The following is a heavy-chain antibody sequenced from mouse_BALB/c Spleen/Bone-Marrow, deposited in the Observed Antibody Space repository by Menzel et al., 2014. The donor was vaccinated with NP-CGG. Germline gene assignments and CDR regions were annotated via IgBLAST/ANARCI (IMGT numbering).Heavy chain of an antibody. V-gene: IGHV5-9-4*01. CDR1: GFTFSSYA. J-gene: IGHJ4*01. CDR2: ISSGGSYT. CDR3: ARSPQRDYAMDY. D-gene: IGHD3-2*02. Sequence: DVHLVESGGDLVKPGGSLKLSCAASGFTFSSYAMSWVRQSPEKRLEWVAEISSGGSYTYYPDTVTGRFTISRDNAKNTLYLEMSSLRSEDTAMYYCARSPQRDYAMDYWGQGTSVTVSS.